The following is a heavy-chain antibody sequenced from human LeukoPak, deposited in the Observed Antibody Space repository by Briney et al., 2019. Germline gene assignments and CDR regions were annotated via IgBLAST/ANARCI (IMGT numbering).Heavy chain of an antibody. CDR3: ARGLRALVSFPGYYYYGMDV. J-gene: IGHJ6*02. V-gene: IGHV1-8*01. D-gene: IGHD3-3*02. Sequence: ASVKVSCKASGYTFTSYDINWVRQATGQGLEWMGWMNPNSGNTGYAQKFQGRVTMTRNASISTAYMELSSLRSEDTAVYYCARGLRALVSFPGYYYYGMDVWGQGTTVTVSS. CDR2: MNPNSGNT. CDR1: GYTFTSYD.